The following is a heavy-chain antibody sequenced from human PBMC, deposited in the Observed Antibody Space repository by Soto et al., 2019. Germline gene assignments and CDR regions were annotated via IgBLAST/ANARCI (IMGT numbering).Heavy chain of an antibody. V-gene: IGHV5-10-1*01. CDR1: GYSFTSYW. Sequence: GESRKISCNGSGYSFTSYWISWVRQMPGKGLEWMGRIDPSDSYTNYSPSFQGHVTISADKSISTAYLQWSSLKASDTAMYYCAREDILTGPQPYWGQGTLVTVSS. J-gene: IGHJ4*02. CDR3: AREDILTGPQPY. CDR2: IDPSDSYT. D-gene: IGHD3-9*01.